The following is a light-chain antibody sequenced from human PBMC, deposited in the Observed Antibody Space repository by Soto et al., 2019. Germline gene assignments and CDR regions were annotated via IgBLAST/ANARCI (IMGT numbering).Light chain of an antibody. CDR1: QGISNR. Sequence: DVPMTQSPSTLSASVGDRVTITCRASQGISNRLAWYQQKPGKAPKLLIYQASSLKSGVPSRFGGSGSGTEFTLTITSLQPDDVATYYCQQYNSHWTFGQGTKVEIK. CDR2: QAS. V-gene: IGKV1-5*03. CDR3: QQYNSHWT. J-gene: IGKJ1*01.